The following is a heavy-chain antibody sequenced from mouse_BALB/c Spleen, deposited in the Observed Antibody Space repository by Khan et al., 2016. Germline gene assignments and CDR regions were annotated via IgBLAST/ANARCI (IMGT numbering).Heavy chain of an antibody. CDR3: ARSVYYGSYFDY. CDR2: IYPGSGNT. CDR1: GYTFTDYY. V-gene: IGHV1-77*01. J-gene: IGHJ2*01. Sequence: QVQLKQSGAELARPGASVKLSCKASGYTFTDYYINWVKQRTGQGLEWIGEIYPGSGNTYYNEKFKGKATLTADKSSSTAYMQLSILASEDSAVYFCARSVYYGSYFDYWGQGTTLTVSS. D-gene: IGHD2-2*01.